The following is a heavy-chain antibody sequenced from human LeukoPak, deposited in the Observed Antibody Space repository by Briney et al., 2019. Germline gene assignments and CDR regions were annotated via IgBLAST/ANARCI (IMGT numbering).Heavy chain of an antibody. J-gene: IGHJ5*02. D-gene: IGHD6-19*01. CDR3: ASAGSGWYVNWIDP. CDR2: ISGSGGST. Sequence: GASLRLSFAASGFTFSSYAMSWVRHAPGKGLEWVSAISGSGGSTYYADSVKGRFTISRYDSKNTLYLQMNSLISEDTAVYYCASAGSGWYVNWIDPWGQGTLVTVSS. CDR1: GFTFSSYA. V-gene: IGHV3-23*01.